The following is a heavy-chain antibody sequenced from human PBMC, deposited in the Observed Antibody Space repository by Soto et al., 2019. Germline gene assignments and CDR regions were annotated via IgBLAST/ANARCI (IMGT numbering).Heavy chain of an antibody. J-gene: IGHJ4*02. CDR3: ASSILVVYGVEGESD. CDR1: GYTFTSYG. V-gene: IGHV1-18*01. Sequence: QVQLVQSGAEVKKPGASVKVSCKASGYTFTSYGISWVRQAPGQGLEWMGWISAYNGNTNYAQKLQGRVTMTTDTSTSTAYMELRSLRSDYTAVYYCASSILVVYGVEGESDWGQGTLVTVSS. CDR2: ISAYNGNT. D-gene: IGHD2-8*02.